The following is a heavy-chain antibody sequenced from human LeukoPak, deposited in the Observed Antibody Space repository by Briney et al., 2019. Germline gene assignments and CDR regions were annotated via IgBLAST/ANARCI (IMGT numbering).Heavy chain of an antibody. V-gene: IGHV6-1*01. CDR2: TRYRSKWYN. CDR1: GDSVSSNSAA. Sequence: PSQTLSLTCAISGDSVSSNSAAWNWIRQSPSRGLEWLGRTRYRSKWYNDYAVSVKSRISINADTSKNQFSLQLNSVTPEDTAVYSCARAIYDPGTHNYYGMDVWGQGTTVTVSS. J-gene: IGHJ6*02. D-gene: IGHD3-10*01. CDR3: ARAIYDPGTHNYYGMDV.